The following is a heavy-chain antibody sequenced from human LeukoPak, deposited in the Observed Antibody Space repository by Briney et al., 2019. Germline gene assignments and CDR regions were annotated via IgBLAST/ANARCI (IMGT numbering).Heavy chain of an antibody. CDR3: ARGYCGSTSCFNFDY. J-gene: IGHJ4*02. D-gene: IGHD2-2*01. V-gene: IGHV1-18*01. CDR1: GYTFTTYD. CDR2: ISAYNGNT. Sequence: GASVKVSCKASGYTFTTYDTNWVRQAPGQGLEWMGWISAYNGNTNYAQKLQGRVTMTTDTSTSTAYMELRSLRSDDTAVYYCARGYCGSTSCFNFDYWGQGTLVTVSS.